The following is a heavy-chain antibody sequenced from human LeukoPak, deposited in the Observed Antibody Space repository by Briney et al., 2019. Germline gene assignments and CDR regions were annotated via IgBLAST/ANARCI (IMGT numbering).Heavy chain of an antibody. V-gene: IGHV3-48*01. CDR2: ISRSSSEI. CDR1: GFTLSSHT. D-gene: IGHD1-26*01. J-gene: IGHJ6*04. Sequence: PGGSLRLSCAASGFTLSSHTMNWVRQAPGKGLGWGSDISRSSSEIHYADSVTGRFTISRDNAKNSVYLQMNSLRVEDTAVYYCARDSGRYGYYMDVWGKGTTVTVSS. CDR3: ARDSGRYGYYMDV.